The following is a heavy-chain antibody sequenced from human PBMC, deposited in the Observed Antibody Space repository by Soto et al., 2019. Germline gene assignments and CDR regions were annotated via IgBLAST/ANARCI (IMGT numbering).Heavy chain of an antibody. CDR1: GFSLSTSGVG. CDR2: IFWDDDK. Sequence: QITLKESGPTLVKPTQTLTLTCTFSGFSLSTSGVGVGWIRQPPGKTLEWLALIFWDDDKRYSPSLKSRLTVTKHTSKHHVVLTMTNMDPVDTATYYSANICCGGCPVDYWGQGTLVSVSS. J-gene: IGHJ4*02. CDR3: ANICCGGCPVDY. V-gene: IGHV2-5*02. D-gene: IGHD2-21*02.